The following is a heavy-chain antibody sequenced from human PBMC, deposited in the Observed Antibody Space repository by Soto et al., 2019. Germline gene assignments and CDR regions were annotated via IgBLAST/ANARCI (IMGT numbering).Heavy chain of an antibody. CDR1: GFTFSRVS. CDR3: ARVAY. CDR2: ISSASSET. J-gene: IGHJ4*02. V-gene: IGHV3-21*01. Sequence: PGDALKISCEASGFTFSRVSMNLVRQVPGKGLEWVASISSASSETWYADSVKGRSIISRDNAQNSLFLQMNTLRPEDSAIYYCARVAYWGPGTQVTVS.